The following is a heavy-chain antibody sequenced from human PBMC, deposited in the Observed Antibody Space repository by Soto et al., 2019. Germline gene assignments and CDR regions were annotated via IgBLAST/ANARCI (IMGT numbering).Heavy chain of an antibody. CDR3: VRGITISGRAWFDS. Sequence: GGSLRLSCAASGLTFTSYAMNWVRQAPGKGLEWIAYISTTSSNIYYADSMKGRFTVTRDNANSSLSLQMTSLRDEDTAVYFCVRGITISGRAWFDSWGQGTLVTVSS. J-gene: IGHJ5*01. CDR2: ISTTSSNI. V-gene: IGHV3-48*02. D-gene: IGHD1-1*01. CDR1: GLTFTSYA.